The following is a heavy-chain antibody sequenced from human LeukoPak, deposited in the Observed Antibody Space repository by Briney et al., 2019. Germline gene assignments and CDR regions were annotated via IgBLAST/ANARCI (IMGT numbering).Heavy chain of an antibody. D-gene: IGHD2-2*01. CDR2: INSDGNNT. CDR3: ARRRYCSSTNCYGDWFDP. V-gene: IGHV3-74*01. CDR1: GFTFSNHW. J-gene: IGHJ5*02. Sequence: GGSLRLSCAASGFTFSNHWMHWVRQAPGKGLVWVSRINSDGNNTSYADSVKGRFTISRDNAKNTLYLQMNSLRAEDTAVYYCARRRYCSSTNCYGDWFDPWGQGTLVTVSS.